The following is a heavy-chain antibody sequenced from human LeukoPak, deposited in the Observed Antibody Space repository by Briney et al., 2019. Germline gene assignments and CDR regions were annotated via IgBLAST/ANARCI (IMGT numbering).Heavy chain of an antibody. CDR3: VKGHSVVGALRDFFDP. V-gene: IGHV3-9*01. Sequence: GGSLRLSRAASGFIFDEYAMHWVRQAPGKGLEWVSGISWNNETRGYADSVKGRFTTSRDNAKNFLHLEMNNLRPEDTALYYCVKGHSVVGALRDFFDPWGQGTLVTVSS. CDR1: GFIFDEYA. J-gene: IGHJ5*02. D-gene: IGHD3-22*01. CDR2: ISWNNETR.